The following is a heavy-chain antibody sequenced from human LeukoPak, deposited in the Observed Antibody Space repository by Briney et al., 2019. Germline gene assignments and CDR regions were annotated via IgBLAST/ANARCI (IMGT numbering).Heavy chain of an antibody. CDR2: IYYSGST. CDR3: ARRPSVTTFVWFDP. Sequence: SETLSLTCSGYGGSFSGYYWSWIRQPPGKGLEWIGSIYYSGSTYYNPSLKSRVTISVDTSKNQFSLKLSSVTAADTAVYYCARRPSVTTFVWFDPWGQGTLVTVSS. J-gene: IGHJ5*02. CDR1: GGSFSGYY. D-gene: IGHD4-17*01. V-gene: IGHV4-34*01.